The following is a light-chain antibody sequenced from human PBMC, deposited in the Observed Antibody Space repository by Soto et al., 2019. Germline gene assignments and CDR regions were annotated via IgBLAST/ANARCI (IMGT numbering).Light chain of an antibody. V-gene: IGKV1-5*01. Sequence: DIHMTQSPSTLSPPLGDRVTITCRASQSISSWLAWYQQKPGKAPKLLIYDASSLESGVPSRFSGSGSGTEFTLTISSLQPDDFATYYCQQYNSYWTFGQGTRLEIK. CDR3: QQYNSYWT. CDR1: QSISSW. CDR2: DAS. J-gene: IGKJ5*01.